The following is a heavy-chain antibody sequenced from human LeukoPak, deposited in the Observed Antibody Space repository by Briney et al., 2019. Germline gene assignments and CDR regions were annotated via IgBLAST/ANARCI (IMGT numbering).Heavy chain of an antibody. D-gene: IGHD4-17*01. CDR2: IYTSGST. CDR1: GGSISSYY. V-gene: IGHV4-4*07. J-gene: IGHJ3*02. CDR3: ADYGDYAFDI. Sequence: SETLSLTCTVSGGSISSYYWSWIRQPAPQGLEWIGRIYTSGSTNYNPSLKSRVTISVDTSKNQFSLKLSSVTAADTAVYYGADYGDYAFDIWGQGTMVTVSS.